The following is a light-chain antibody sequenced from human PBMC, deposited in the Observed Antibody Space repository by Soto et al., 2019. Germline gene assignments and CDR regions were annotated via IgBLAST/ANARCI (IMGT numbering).Light chain of an antibody. CDR2: EVS. Sequence: QSALTQPPSASGSTGQSVTISCTGTSSDVGGYNYVSWYQQHPGKAPKLMIYEVSKRPSGVPDRFSGSKSGNTASLTVSGLQDEDEADYYCSSYAGSNNYVVFGGGTKLTVL. V-gene: IGLV2-8*01. J-gene: IGLJ2*01. CDR1: SSDVGGYNY. CDR3: SSYAGSNNYVV.